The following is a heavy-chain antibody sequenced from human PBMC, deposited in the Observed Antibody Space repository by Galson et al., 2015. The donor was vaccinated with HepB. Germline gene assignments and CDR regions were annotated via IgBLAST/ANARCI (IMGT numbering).Heavy chain of an antibody. D-gene: IGHD3-10*01. Sequence: SLRLSCAASGFTFSSYSMNWVRQAPGKGLEWVSSISSSSSYIYYADSVKGRFTISRDNAKNSLYLQMNSLRAEDTAVYYCARAGVTMVRGAFDYWGQGTLVTVSS. J-gene: IGHJ4*02. CDR2: ISSSSSYI. CDR3: ARAGVTMVRGAFDY. CDR1: GFTFSSYS. V-gene: IGHV3-21*01.